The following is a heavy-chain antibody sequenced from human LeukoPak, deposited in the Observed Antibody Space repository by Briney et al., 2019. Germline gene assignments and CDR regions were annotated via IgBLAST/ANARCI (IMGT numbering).Heavy chain of an antibody. J-gene: IGHJ4*02. CDR1: GFTFSSYS. D-gene: IGHD6-19*01. V-gene: IGHV3-21*01. CDR2: ISSSSSYI. CDR3: ARSRGQYSSGWDFDY. Sequence: GGSLRLSCAASGFTFSSYSMNWVRQAPGKGLEWVSSISSSSSYIYYADSVKGRFTISRDNAKNSLYLQMNSLRAEDTAVYYCARSRGQYSSGWDFDYWGQGTLVTVSS.